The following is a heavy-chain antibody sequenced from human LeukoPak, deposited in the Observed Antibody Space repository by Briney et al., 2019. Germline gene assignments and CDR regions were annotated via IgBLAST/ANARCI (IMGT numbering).Heavy chain of an antibody. Sequence: GGSLRLSCAASGFIFNSFAMSWVRQAPGKGLEWVSTFSGSGSRTSYAGSVKGRFTISRDNSKNTLYLQMNSLRAEDTAVYYCAREFWSGPTTNYGMDVWGQGTTVTVSS. CDR1: GFIFNSFA. J-gene: IGHJ6*02. CDR2: FSGSGSRT. CDR3: AREFWSGPTTNYGMDV. V-gene: IGHV3-23*01. D-gene: IGHD3-3*01.